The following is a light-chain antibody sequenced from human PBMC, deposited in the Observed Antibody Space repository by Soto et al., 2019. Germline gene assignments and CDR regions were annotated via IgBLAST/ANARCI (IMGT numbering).Light chain of an antibody. J-gene: IGLJ1*01. CDR1: SSDVGGYNY. V-gene: IGLV2-11*01. Sequence: QSALTQPRSVSGSPGQSVTISCTGTSSDVGGYNYVSWYQQHPGKAPKLMIYDVSKWPSGVPDRFSGSKSGNTASLTISGLQAEDEADYYCCSYAGSYTYVFGTGTKGTVL. CDR3: CSYAGSYTYV. CDR2: DVS.